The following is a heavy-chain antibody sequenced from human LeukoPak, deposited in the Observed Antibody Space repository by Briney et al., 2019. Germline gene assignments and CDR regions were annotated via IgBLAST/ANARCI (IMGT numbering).Heavy chain of an antibody. D-gene: IGHD6-13*01. CDR2: IRYDGSNK. Sequence: GGSLRLSCAASGFTFSSYGMHWVRQAPGKGLEWVAFIRYDGSNKYYADSVKGRFTISRDNSKNTLYLQMNSLRAEDTAVYYCAKEAPYSSSWYTDYFDYWGQGTLVTVSS. CDR1: GFTFSSYG. CDR3: AKEAPYSSSWYTDYFDY. V-gene: IGHV3-30*02. J-gene: IGHJ4*02.